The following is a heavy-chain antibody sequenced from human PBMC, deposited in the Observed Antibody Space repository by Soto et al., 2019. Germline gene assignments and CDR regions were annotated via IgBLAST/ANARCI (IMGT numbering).Heavy chain of an antibody. D-gene: IGHD3-10*01. V-gene: IGHV4-59*08. CDR1: GGSISRYY. CDR2: IYYSGST. Sequence: PSETLSLTCTVSGGSISRYYWSWIRQPPGKGLEWIGYIYYSGSTNYNPSLKSRVTISVDTSKNQFSLKLNSMTAADTAVYYCARHNYGSGSTYLDYWGQGTLVTVS. J-gene: IGHJ4*02. CDR3: ARHNYGSGSTYLDY.